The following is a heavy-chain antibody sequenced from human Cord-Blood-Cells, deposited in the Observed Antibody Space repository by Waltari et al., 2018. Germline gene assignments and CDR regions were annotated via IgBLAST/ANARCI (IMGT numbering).Heavy chain of an antibody. J-gene: IGHJ4*02. CDR2: INHSGST. CDR3: ASTHGDY. CDR1: GGSFSGYY. V-gene: IGHV4-34*01. Sequence: QVQLQQWGAGLLKPSETLSLTCAVYGGSFSGYYWSWIRQPPGTGLGWIGEINHSGSTNDNPSLKSRVTISVDTSNNQFSLKLSSVTAADTAVYYCASTHGDYWGQGTLVTVSS.